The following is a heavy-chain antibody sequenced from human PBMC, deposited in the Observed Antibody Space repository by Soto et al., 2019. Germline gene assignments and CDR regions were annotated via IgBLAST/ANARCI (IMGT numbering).Heavy chain of an antibody. CDR1: GYTFTSYG. D-gene: IGHD2-2*01. CDR2: ISAYNGNT. J-gene: IGHJ6*02. Sequence: ASVKVSCKASGYTFTSYGISWVRQAPGQGLEWMGWISAYNGNTNYAQKLQGRVTMTTDTSTSTAYMELRSLRSDDTAVYYCAREAREDVVVPAASPYYYYGMDVWGQGTTVTVSS. V-gene: IGHV1-18*04. CDR3: AREAREDVVVPAASPYYYYGMDV.